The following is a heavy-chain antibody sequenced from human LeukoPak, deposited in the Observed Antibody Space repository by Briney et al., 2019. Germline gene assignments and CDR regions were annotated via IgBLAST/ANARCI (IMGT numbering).Heavy chain of an antibody. D-gene: IGHD6-19*01. V-gene: IGHV3-30*02. CDR2: MLNDGNYK. J-gene: IGHJ4*02. CDR1: GFTLSSYG. Sequence: GGSLRLSCAASGFTLSSYGMHWVRQAPGKGLVWVAVMLNDGNYKEYADFVKGRLTISRDNSRNPLYLQMNSLRAEDTAVYYCAKERGVAGTVRGDYWGQGTLVTVSS. CDR3: AKERGVAGTVRGDY.